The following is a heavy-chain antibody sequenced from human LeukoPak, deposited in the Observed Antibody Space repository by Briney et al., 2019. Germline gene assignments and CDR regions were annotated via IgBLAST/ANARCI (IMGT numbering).Heavy chain of an antibody. CDR2: ITGGGDST. CDR3: AKGWDRGTITNLGY. V-gene: IGHV3-23*01. Sequence: PGGSLRLSCAASGFTFSSDAMTWVRQAPGKGLEWVSAITGGGDSTYYADSVKGRFTISRDNSKNTLYLLMNSLRAEDTAVYYCAKGWDRGTITNLGYWGQGTLVSVSS. J-gene: IGHJ4*02. CDR1: GFTFSSDA. D-gene: IGHD5-24*01.